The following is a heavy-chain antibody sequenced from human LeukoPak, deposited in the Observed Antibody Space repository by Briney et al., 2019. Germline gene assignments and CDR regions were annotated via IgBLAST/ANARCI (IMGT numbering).Heavy chain of an antibody. Sequence: GASVKVSCKASGGTFSSYAIRWVRQAPGQGLEWMGGIIPIFGTANYAQKFQGRVTITADKSTSTAYMELSSLRSEDTAVYYCAREVGGYCNNGVCSPDAFDIWGQGTMVTVSS. CDR3: AREVGGYCNNGVCSPDAFDI. J-gene: IGHJ3*02. CDR1: GGTFSSYA. D-gene: IGHD2-8*01. CDR2: IIPIFGTA. V-gene: IGHV1-69*06.